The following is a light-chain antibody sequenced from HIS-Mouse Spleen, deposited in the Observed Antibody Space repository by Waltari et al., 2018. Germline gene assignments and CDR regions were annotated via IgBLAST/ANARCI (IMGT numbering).Light chain of an antibody. CDR3: QSYDSSNVV. J-gene: IGLJ2*01. CDR1: RGSIASHY. V-gene: IGLV6-57*02. CDR2: EDN. Sequence: NFMLTQPHSVSESPGKTVTISCTGSRGSIASHYVQWYQQRPGSAPTTVIYEDNQRPSGVPDRFSGSIDSSSNSASLTISGLKTEDEADYYCQSYDSSNVVFGGGTKLTVL.